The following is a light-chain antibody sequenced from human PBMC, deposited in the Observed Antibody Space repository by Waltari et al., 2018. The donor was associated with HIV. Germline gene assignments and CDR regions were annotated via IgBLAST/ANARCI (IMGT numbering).Light chain of an antibody. CDR1: SSNIGSFY. CDR3: AAWTDSLRGVV. Sequence: GQRVTISCSGSSSNIGSFYVYWYQQLPGSAPKLLIYRNNQRPSGVPDRFSGSKSGTSASLAISGLRSEDEADYYCAAWTDSLRGVVFGGGTKLSVL. J-gene: IGLJ2*01. CDR2: RNN. V-gene: IGLV1-47*01.